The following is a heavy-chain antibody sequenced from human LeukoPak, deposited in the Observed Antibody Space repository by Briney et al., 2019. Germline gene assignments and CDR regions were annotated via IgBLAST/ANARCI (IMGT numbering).Heavy chain of an antibody. V-gene: IGHV3-30*18. CDR3: AKEADSGDNYFDY. CDR1: GFTFSSYG. J-gene: IGHJ4*02. D-gene: IGHD2-15*01. CDR2: ISYDGSNK. Sequence: GSLRLSCAASGFTFSSYGMHWVRQAPGKGLEWVAVISYDGSNKYYADSVKGRFTISRDNSKNTLYLQMNSLRAEDTAVYYCAKEADSGDNYFDYWGQGTLVTVSS.